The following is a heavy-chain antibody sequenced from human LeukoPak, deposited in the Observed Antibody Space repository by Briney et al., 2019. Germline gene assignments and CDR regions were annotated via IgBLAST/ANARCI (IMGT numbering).Heavy chain of an antibody. Sequence: PGGSLRLSCAASGFTFSSYAMSWVRQAPGKGLEWVSAISGSGGTTYYADSVKGRFTISRDNSKNTPYLQMNSLRAEDTAVYYCAKDRAQGAYGSGSYLVYWGQGTLVTVSS. CDR2: ISGSGGTT. CDR3: AKDRAQGAYGSGSYLVY. J-gene: IGHJ4*02. CDR1: GFTFSSYA. V-gene: IGHV3-23*01. D-gene: IGHD3-10*01.